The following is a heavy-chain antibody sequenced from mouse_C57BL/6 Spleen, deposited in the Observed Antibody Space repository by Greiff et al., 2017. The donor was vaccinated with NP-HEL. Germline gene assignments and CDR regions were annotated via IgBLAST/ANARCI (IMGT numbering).Heavy chain of an antibody. CDR2: INPNNVGT. J-gene: IGHJ2*01. CDR1: GYTFTDYN. Sequence: EVQLQQSGPELVKPGASVKMSCKASGYTFTDYNMHWVKRSHGKSLEWIGYINPNNVGTSYNQKFKGKATLTVNKSSSTAYMELRSLTSEDSAVYYCARGLGLYYFDYWGQGTTLTVSS. CDR3: ARGLGLYYFDY. D-gene: IGHD3-3*01. V-gene: IGHV1-22*01.